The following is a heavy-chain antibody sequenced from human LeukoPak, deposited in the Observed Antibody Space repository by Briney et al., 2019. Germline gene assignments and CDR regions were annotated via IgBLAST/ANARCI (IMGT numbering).Heavy chain of an antibody. CDR1: EFTFSSYW. D-gene: IGHD3-9*01. CDR3: ARSGRGLRYFDWLLPFDY. Sequence: GGSLRLSCAASEFTFSSYWMSWVRQAPGKGLEWVANIKQDGGEKYYLDSVKGRFTVSRDNAKNSLYLQMNSLRAEDTAVYYCARSGRGLRYFDWLLPFDYWGQGTLVTVSS. J-gene: IGHJ4*02. V-gene: IGHV3-7*01. CDR2: IKQDGGEK.